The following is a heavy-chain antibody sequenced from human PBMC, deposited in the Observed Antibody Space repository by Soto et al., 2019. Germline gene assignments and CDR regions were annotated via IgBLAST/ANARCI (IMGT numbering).Heavy chain of an antibody. CDR2: INHSGST. CDR1: GGSFSGYY. CDR3: ARVSGYNWNYGRYYYYGMDV. D-gene: IGHD1-7*01. V-gene: IGHV4-34*01. Sequence: SGTLSLTCTVYGGSFSGYYWSWIRQPTGKGLEWIGEINHSGSTNYNPSLKSRATISVDTSKNQFSLKLSSVTAADTAVYYCARVSGYNWNYGRYYYYGMDVWGQGTTVTVSS. J-gene: IGHJ6*02.